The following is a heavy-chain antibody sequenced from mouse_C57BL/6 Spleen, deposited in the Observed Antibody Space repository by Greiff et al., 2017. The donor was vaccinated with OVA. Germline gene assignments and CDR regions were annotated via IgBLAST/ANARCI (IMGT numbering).Heavy chain of an antibody. Sequence: EVQLQESGPGLAKPSQTLSLTCSVTGYSITSDYWNWIRKFPGNKLEYMGYISYSGSTYYNPSLKSRISITRDTSKNQYYLQLNSVTTEDTATYYCARYPYYGSREDWYFDVWGTGTTVTVSS. J-gene: IGHJ1*03. CDR1: GYSITSDY. V-gene: IGHV3-8*01. D-gene: IGHD1-1*01. CDR2: ISYSGST. CDR3: ARYPYYGSREDWYFDV.